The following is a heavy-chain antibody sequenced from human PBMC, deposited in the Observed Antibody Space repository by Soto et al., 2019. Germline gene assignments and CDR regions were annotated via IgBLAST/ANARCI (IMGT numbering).Heavy chain of an antibody. J-gene: IGHJ6*02. CDR1: GFTFDDYA. V-gene: IGHV3-9*01. CDR3: AKDRSGNYYYDYGMDV. Sequence: GGSLRLSCGASGFTFDDYAMHWVRQAPGKGLEWVSGISWNSISRGYADSVKGRFTISRDNAKNSLYLQMNSLRAEDTALYYCAKDRSGNYYYDYGMDVWGQGTTVTV. CDR2: ISWNSISR.